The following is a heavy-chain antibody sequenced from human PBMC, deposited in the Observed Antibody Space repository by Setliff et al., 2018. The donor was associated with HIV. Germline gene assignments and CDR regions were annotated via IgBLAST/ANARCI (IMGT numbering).Heavy chain of an antibody. V-gene: IGHV4-31*11. CDR1: GDSIFSGDFF. CDR3: ARGRVFCDGDSCYHFDY. Sequence: SETLSLTCDVSGDSIFSGDFFWSWIRQSPGKGLEWIGYVYFSGSATHNPSLKSPVSISVDTSKNQFYLTLSSVTAADTAVYYCARGRVFCDGDSCYHFDYWGQGVLVTVSS. J-gene: IGHJ4*02. D-gene: IGHD2-21*02. CDR2: VYFSGSA.